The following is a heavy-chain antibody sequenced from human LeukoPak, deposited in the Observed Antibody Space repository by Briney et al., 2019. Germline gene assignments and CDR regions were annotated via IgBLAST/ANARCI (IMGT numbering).Heavy chain of an antibody. D-gene: IGHD4-17*01. CDR3: VKVGSTVTRGDFDY. CDR2: ISNNGGST. Sequence: GGSLRLSCSGSGFTFSTYAMHWVRQAPGKGLEYVSGISNNGGSTNYADSVKGRFTISRDNSKYTLYLQMSSLRAEDTAVYYCVKVGSTVTRGDFDYWGQGTLVTVSS. J-gene: IGHJ4*02. V-gene: IGHV3-64D*06. CDR1: GFTFSTYA.